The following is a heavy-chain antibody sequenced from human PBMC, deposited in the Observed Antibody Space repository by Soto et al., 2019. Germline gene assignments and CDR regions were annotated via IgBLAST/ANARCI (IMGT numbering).Heavy chain of an antibody. Sequence: QVQLVQSGPELKKPGSSVKVSCKAPGDTFNSYGISWVRQAPGQGLEWMGGIVPMLGTTNLALKFEDRVTITAYELATAVYMVIRVLISEDTAVYYCARDLADVHLWDAFDVWGHGTRVTVSS. CDR1: GDTFNSYG. D-gene: IGHD6-13*01. J-gene: IGHJ3*01. CDR2: IVPMLGTT. V-gene: IGHV1-69*01. CDR3: ARDLADVHLWDAFDV.